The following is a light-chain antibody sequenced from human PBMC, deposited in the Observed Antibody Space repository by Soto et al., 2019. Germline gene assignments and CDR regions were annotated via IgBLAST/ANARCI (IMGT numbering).Light chain of an antibody. J-gene: IGLJ2*01. Sequence: QSVLPQPPSVSAAPGQQVTISCSGETSNIGNNYVSWYQQLPGTAPKLLIYDTNNRPSGIPDRFSGSKSGTSATLGITGLQTGDEAVYYCGAWDSSLSGVLFGGGTKLTVL. CDR2: DTN. CDR1: TSNIGNNY. CDR3: GAWDSSLSGVL. V-gene: IGLV1-51*01.